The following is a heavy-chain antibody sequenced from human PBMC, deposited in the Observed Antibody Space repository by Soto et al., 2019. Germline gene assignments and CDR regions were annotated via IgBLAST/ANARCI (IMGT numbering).Heavy chain of an antibody. CDR1: GGSISSSSYY. D-gene: IGHD4-4*01. V-gene: IGHV4-39*01. CDR3: ARYSPPSPGWFDP. CDR2: IYYSGST. Sequence: TLSLTCTVSGGSISSSSYYWGWIRQPPGKGLEWIGSIYYSGSTYYNPSLKSRVTISVDTSKNQFSLKLSSVTAADTAVYYCARYSPPSPGWFDPWGQGTLVTVSS. J-gene: IGHJ5*02.